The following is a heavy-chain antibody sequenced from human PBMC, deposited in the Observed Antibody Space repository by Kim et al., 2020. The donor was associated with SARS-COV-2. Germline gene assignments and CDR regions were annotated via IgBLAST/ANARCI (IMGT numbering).Heavy chain of an antibody. CDR2: INPNSGGT. V-gene: IGHV1-2*02. J-gene: IGHJ5*02. CDR1: GYTFTGYY. Sequence: ASVKVSCKASGYTFTGYYMHWVRQAPGQGLEWMGWINPNSGGTNYAQKFQGRVTMTRDTSISTAYMELSRLRSDDTAVYYCARIYYDFWSGYYSHNWFDPWGQGTLVTVSS. D-gene: IGHD3-3*01. CDR3: ARIYYDFWSGYYSHNWFDP.